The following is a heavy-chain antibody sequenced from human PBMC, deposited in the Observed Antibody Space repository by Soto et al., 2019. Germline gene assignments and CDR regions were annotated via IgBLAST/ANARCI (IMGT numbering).Heavy chain of an antibody. J-gene: IGHJ5*01. D-gene: IGHD3-22*01. Sequence: QVQLVESGGGVVQPGRSLRLTCAASGFTFSSNGMHWVRQAPGKGLEWVALVAHAGSKTYYGDSVRGRFTISRDNSENTLDLQMNRLRAEDTAVYYCARWVGGSMYDNSGKYDSWGQGTLVTVSS. CDR3: ARWVGGSMYDNSGKYDS. CDR2: VAHAGSKT. V-gene: IGHV3-30*03. CDR1: GFTFSSNG.